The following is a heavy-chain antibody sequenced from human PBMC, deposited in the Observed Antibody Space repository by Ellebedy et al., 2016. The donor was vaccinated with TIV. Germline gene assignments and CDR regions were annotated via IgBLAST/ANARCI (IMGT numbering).Heavy chain of an antibody. CDR2: ISGSGGST. CDR1: GFTFSSYA. V-gene: IGHV3-23*01. D-gene: IGHD1-14*01. CDR3: ARGRSGTYIHHAFDY. J-gene: IGHJ4*02. Sequence: GESLKISCAASGFTFSSYAMSWVRQAPGKGLEWVSAISGSGGSTYYADSVQGRFTLSRDNSKNTLYLQMNSLRVEDTATYYCARGRSGTYIHHAFDYWGQGTLVTVSS.